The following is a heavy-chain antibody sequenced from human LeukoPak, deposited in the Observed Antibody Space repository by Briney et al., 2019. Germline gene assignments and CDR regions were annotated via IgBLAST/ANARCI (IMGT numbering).Heavy chain of an antibody. D-gene: IGHD3-10*01. CDR3: AKTYGSGSYKRDAFDI. CDR1: GFTFSSYE. Sequence: PAGGSLRLSCAASGFTFSSYEMNWVRQAPGKGLEWVSYISSGGSTIYYADSVKGRFTISRDNAKNSLYLQMNSLRVEDTAVYYCAKTYGSGSYKRDAFDIWGPGTMVTVSS. CDR2: ISSGGSTI. J-gene: IGHJ3*02. V-gene: IGHV3-48*03.